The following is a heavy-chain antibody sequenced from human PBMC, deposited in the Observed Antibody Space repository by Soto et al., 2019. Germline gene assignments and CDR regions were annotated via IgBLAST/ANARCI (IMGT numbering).Heavy chain of an antibody. CDR2: ISGSGGNT. Sequence: GGSLRLSCAASGFTFSSYAMSWVRQAPGKGLEWVSGISGSGGNTYYADSVKGRFTISRDNSKNTLYLQMNSLRAEDTAVYYCAKDYNSGYSRLYYFDYWGQGTLVTVSS. CDR3: AKDYNSGYSRLYYFDY. D-gene: IGHD3-22*01. V-gene: IGHV3-23*01. J-gene: IGHJ4*02. CDR1: GFTFSSYA.